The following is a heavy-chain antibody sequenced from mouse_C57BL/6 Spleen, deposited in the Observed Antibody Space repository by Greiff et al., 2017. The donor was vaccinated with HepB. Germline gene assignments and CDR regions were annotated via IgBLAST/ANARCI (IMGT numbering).Heavy chain of an antibody. CDR3: ARADGSSPHAMDY. D-gene: IGHD1-1*01. Sequence: VQLKQSGPGLVKPSQSLSLTCSVTGYSITSGYYWNWIRQFPGNKLEWMGYISYDGSNNYNPSLKNRISITRDTSKNQFFLKLNSVTTEDTATYYCARADGSSPHAMDYWGQGTSVTVSS. CDR2: ISYDGSN. V-gene: IGHV3-6*01. J-gene: IGHJ4*01. CDR1: GYSITSGYY.